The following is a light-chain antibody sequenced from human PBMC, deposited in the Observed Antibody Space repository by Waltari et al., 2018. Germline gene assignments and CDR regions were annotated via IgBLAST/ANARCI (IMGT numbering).Light chain of an antibody. J-gene: IGLJ3*02. V-gene: IGLV8-61*01. CDR2: KGT. CDR1: SRSVSTNSY. CDR3: SLYMGSCIWV. Sequence: QTWVSQEPSLSVSPGGTVTLICDLTSRSVSTNSYSTWYQQTPGQPPRTLVYKGTSRSSGVPDRCSGSDLGNTVALTITGAQADDESNYYCSLYMGSCIWVFGGGTKLTVL.